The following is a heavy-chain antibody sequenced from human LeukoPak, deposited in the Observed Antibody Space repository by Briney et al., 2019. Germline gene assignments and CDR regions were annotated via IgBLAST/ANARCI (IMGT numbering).Heavy chain of an antibody. V-gene: IGHV3-30*18. CDR2: ISYDGSNK. J-gene: IGHJ4*02. CDR3: AKPARITMIAAFDY. Sequence: GGSLRLSCAASGLTFSSYGMHWVRQAPNRGLEWVAVISYDGSNKCYADSVKGRFTISRDKSKNTLYLHMNSLRAEDTAVYYCAKPARITMIAAFDYWGQGTLVTVSS. CDR1: GLTFSSYG. D-gene: IGHD3-22*01.